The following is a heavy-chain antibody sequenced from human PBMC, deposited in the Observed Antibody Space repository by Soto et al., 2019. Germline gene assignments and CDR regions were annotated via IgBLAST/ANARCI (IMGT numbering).Heavy chain of an antibody. V-gene: IGHV1-3*01. CDR1: GISYTTYA. Sequence: VQLVQSGAEVKKPGASVRISCTASGISYTTYAIHWVRQAPGQGLEWMGWINAGNGDTRYSQRFQGRVTLTRDTSATTTDMDLSSLRSEDTSIYYCARAIRGYVTWGQGTLVTVSS. D-gene: IGHD5-12*01. CDR2: INAGNGDT. J-gene: IGHJ4*02. CDR3: ARAIRGYVT.